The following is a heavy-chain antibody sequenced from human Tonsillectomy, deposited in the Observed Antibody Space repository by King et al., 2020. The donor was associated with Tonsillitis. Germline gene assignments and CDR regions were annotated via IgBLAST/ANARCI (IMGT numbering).Heavy chain of an antibody. CDR1: GFTFSYYA. CDR2: ISSSSNYI. J-gene: IGHJ4*02. V-gene: IGHV3-21*04. CDR3: ARDFSFDY. D-gene: IGHD3-3*01. Sequence: QLVQSGGGLVKPGGSLRLSCAASGFTFSYYAMNWVRQAPGKGLESVSSISSSSNYIYYADSVKGRFTISRDNAKNSLYLQMNSLRAEDTAWYYCARDFSFDYWGQGTLLTVSS.